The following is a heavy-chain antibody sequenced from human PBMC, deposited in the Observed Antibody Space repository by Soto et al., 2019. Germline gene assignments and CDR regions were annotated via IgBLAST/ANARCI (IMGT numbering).Heavy chain of an antibody. Sequence: SETLSLTCTVSGGSTSSTSYYWGWIRQPPGKGLEWIGTIYYSGSTYHNPSLRSRVSISVDMSKNQFSLKLRSVTAADTAVYYCARTPRLAFCGGDCYPFDYWGQGTLVTVSS. CDR2: IYYSGST. D-gene: IGHD2-21*02. V-gene: IGHV4-39*01. J-gene: IGHJ4*02. CDR3: ARTPRLAFCGGDCYPFDY. CDR1: GGSTSSTSYY.